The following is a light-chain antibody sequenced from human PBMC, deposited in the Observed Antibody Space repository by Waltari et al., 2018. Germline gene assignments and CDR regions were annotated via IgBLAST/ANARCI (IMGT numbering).Light chain of an antibody. CDR1: QSIVTW. V-gene: IGKV1-5*03. Sequence: DIQMTQSPSTLSASVGDSVTITCRASQSIVTWLAWYQQKPGKAPKLLIDMASRLEGGVPSRFSASGSGTEFTLTISSLQPDDFATYYCQQYKSSSYTFGQGTKLEI. J-gene: IGKJ2*01. CDR2: MAS. CDR3: QQYKSSSYT.